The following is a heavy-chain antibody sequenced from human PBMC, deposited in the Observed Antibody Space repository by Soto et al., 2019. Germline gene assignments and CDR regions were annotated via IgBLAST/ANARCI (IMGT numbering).Heavy chain of an antibody. CDR3: ARGIYDYVWGSYRPTDFDY. V-gene: IGHV2-26*01. CDR2: IFSNDEK. CDR1: GFSLGNARMG. Sequence: QVTLKESGPVLVKPTETLTLTCTVSGFSLGNARMGVSWIRQPPGKALEWLAHIFSNDEKSYSTSLKSRLTISKDTSKSQVVLTMTNMDPVDTATYYCARGIYDYVWGSYRPTDFDYWGQGTLVTVSS. J-gene: IGHJ4*02. D-gene: IGHD3-16*02.